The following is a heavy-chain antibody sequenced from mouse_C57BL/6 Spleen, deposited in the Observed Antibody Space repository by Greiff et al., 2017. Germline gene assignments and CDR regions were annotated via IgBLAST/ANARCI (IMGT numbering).Heavy chain of an antibody. V-gene: IGHV1-15*01. Sequence: VQMQQSGAELVRPGASVTLSCKASGYTFTDYEMHWVKQTPVHGLEWIGAIDPETGGTAYNQKFKGKAILTADKSSSTAYMELRSLTSEDSAVYYCTRYLLYWGQGTSVTVSS. CDR1: GYTFTDYE. CDR2: IDPETGGT. CDR3: TRYLLY. J-gene: IGHJ4*01. D-gene: IGHD2-10*01.